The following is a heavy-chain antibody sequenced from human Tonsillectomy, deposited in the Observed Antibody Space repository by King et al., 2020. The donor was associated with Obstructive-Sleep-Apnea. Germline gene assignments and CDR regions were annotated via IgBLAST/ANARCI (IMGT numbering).Heavy chain of an antibody. CDR2: ISGSGGST. Sequence: VQLVESGGGLVQPGGSLRLSCAASGFTFSSYAMSWVRQAPGKGLEWVSAISGSGGSTYYADSVKGRFIISRDNSKNTLYLQMNSLRAEDTAVYYCAKTMVRGVIIETPFDYWGQGTLVTVSS. CDR1: GFTFSSYA. V-gene: IGHV3-23*04. J-gene: IGHJ4*02. D-gene: IGHD3-10*01. CDR3: AKTMVRGVIIETPFDY.